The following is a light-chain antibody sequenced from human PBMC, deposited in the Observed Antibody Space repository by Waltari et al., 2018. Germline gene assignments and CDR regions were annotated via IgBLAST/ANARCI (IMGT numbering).Light chain of an antibody. V-gene: IGKV3-20*01. CDR1: QSVSRNF. J-gene: IGKJ2*01. CDR2: SVN. Sequence: VLTQSPGTLSLSLGETATLSCRARQSVSRNFLALYQQKPGQAPRLLIHSVNTRATGIPDRVSGSGSGTDFTLTINRLEPGDSAVYYCQQYGRAPGYTFGQGTKLEIK. CDR3: QQYGRAPGYT.